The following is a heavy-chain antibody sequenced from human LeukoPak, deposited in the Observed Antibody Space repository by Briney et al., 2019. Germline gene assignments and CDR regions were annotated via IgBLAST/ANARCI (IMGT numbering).Heavy chain of an antibody. D-gene: IGHD1-26*01. CDR1: GFTFSSYG. J-gene: IGHJ4*02. V-gene: IGHV3-30*18. Sequence: GGSLRLSCAASGFTFSSYGMHWVRQAPGKGLDWVAIISSDGSNKYYADSVKGRFTISRDNSKNTLFLQMNSLRAEDTAVYYCAKGWEPQYYFDYWGQGTLVTVSS. CDR2: ISSDGSNK. CDR3: AKGWEPQYYFDY.